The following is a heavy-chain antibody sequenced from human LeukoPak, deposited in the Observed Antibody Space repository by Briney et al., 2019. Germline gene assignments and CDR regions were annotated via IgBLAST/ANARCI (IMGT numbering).Heavy chain of an antibody. CDR1: GYTFTSYD. CDR2: MNPNSGNT. J-gene: IGHJ6*03. CDR3: ARVAPLGSLYYYYYYMDV. D-gene: IGHD6-13*01. V-gene: IGHV1-8*03. Sequence: ASVKVSCKASGYTFTSYDINWVRQATGQGLEWMGWMNPNSGNTGYAQKFQGRVTITRNTSINTAYMELSSLRSEDTAVYYCARVAPLGSLYYYYYYMDVWGKGTTVTVSS.